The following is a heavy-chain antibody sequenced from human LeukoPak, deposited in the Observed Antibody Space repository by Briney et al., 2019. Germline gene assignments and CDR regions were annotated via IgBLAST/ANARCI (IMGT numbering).Heavy chain of an antibody. CDR2: IYTSGST. CDR3: ARGRDGYNFLNRGEYYYFDY. V-gene: IGHV4-4*07. J-gene: IGHJ4*02. CDR1: GGSISSYY. D-gene: IGHD5-24*01. Sequence: SETLSLTCTVSGGSISSYYWSWIRQPAGKGLEWIGRIYTSGSTNYNPSLKSRVTISVDTSKNQFSLKLNSVTAADTAVYYCARGRDGYNFLNRGEYYYFDYWGQGTLVTVSS.